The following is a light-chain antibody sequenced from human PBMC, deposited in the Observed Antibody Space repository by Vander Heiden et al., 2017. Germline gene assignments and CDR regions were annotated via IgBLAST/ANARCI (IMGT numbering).Light chain of an antibody. V-gene: IGKV3-11*01. J-gene: IGKJ4*01. CDR1: QSVSSY. CDR2: DAS. Sequence: VFTHSPATLSLSPGERATLSCRASQSVSSYLAWYQQKPGQAPRLLIYDASNRATGIPARFSGSGSGTDFTLTISSLEPEDFAVYYCQQRSNWPPFTFGGGTKVDIK. CDR3: QQRSNWPPFT.